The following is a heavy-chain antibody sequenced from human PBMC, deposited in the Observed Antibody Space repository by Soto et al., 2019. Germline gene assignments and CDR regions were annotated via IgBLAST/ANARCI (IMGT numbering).Heavy chain of an antibody. D-gene: IGHD3-16*01. CDR2: ISATGGGT. J-gene: IGHJ4*02. CDR3: AKDRRAGGNSAFYFDF. V-gene: IGHV3-23*01. CDR1: GFKFSNYA. Sequence: EGSLRRSCAASGFKFSNYAMSWVSQAPGKGLEWVSLISATGGGTYYADSVTGRFTISRDNSHNTLYLQVHSLTAEDTAVYYCAKDRRAGGNSAFYFDFWGQGAQVTVSS.